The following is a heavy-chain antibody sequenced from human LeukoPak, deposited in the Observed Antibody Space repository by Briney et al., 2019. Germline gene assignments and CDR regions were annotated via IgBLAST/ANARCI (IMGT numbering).Heavy chain of an antibody. J-gene: IGHJ5*02. Sequence: SETLSLTCTVSGGSISSYYWSWIRQPPGKGLEWIGYIYYSGSTNYNPSLKSRATISVDTSKNQFSLKLSSVTAADTAVYYCARAIEGYGDRRKFDPWGQGTLVTVSS. CDR3: ARAIEGYGDRRKFDP. D-gene: IGHD4-17*01. V-gene: IGHV4-59*01. CDR2: IYYSGST. CDR1: GGSISSYY.